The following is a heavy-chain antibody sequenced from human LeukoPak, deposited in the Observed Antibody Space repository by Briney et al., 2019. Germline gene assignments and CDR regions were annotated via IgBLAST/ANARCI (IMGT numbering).Heavy chain of an antibody. Sequence: GGSLRLSCAASGFTFSSYAMHWVRQAPGKGLEWVAVISYDGSNKYYADSVKGRFTISRDNSKNTLYLQMNSLRAEDTAVYYCARDPPYGYNYQAARGYFDYWGQGTLVTVSS. D-gene: IGHD5-24*01. V-gene: IGHV3-30*04. CDR2: ISYDGSNK. J-gene: IGHJ4*02. CDR3: ARDPPYGYNYQAARGYFDY. CDR1: GFTFSSYA.